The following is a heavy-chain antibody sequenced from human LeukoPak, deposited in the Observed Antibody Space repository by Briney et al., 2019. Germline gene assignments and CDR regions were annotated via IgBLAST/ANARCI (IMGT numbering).Heavy chain of an antibody. J-gene: IGHJ4*02. CDR2: IYHSGST. Sequence: SETLSLTCAVSGGSISSSNWWSWVRQPPGKGLEWIGEIYHSGSTNYNPSLKSRVTISVDKSKNQFSLKLSSVTAADTAVYYCARDGAGYCDAIGYWGQGTLVTVSS. D-gene: IGHD3-22*01. V-gene: IGHV4-4*02. CDR1: GGSISSSNW. CDR3: ARDGAGYCDAIGY.